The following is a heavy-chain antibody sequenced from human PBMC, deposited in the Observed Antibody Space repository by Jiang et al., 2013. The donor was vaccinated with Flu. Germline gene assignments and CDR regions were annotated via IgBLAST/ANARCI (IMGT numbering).Heavy chain of an antibody. J-gene: IGHJ4*02. CDR1: GYTFTSTF. D-gene: IGHD6-19*01. CDR3: ARVEVAGYFDY. CDR2: INPSGGSA. V-gene: IGHV1-46*03. Sequence: SGAEVKNPGASAKLSCKASGYTFTSTFIHWMRQAPGQGLEWMGIINPSGGSATYAQRFQGRVTMTRDTSTSTVYMDLTSLRYDDTAMYYCARVEVAGYFDYWAREPWSPSPQ.